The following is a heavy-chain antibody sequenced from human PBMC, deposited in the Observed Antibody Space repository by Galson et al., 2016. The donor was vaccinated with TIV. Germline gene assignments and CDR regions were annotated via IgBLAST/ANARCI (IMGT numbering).Heavy chain of an antibody. D-gene: IGHD6-13*01. J-gene: IGHJ6*02. V-gene: IGHV1-69-2*01. Sequence: VKVSCKVSGHNFTDYYMHWMQQAPGKGFEWIGHVDPEDGKTKYAAKFQGRVPMTADTSTDTAYMEVSYLRSADTAIYYCTTVRLKGAGGMDVWGQGTTVIVSS. CDR3: TTVRLKGAGGMDV. CDR1: GHNFTDYY. CDR2: VDPEDGKT.